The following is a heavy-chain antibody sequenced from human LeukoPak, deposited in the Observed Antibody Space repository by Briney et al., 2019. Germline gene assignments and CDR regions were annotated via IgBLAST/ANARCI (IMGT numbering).Heavy chain of an antibody. V-gene: IGHV3-21*01. CDR1: GFTFSSYS. CDR3: ARDCTNGVCYFSYYYYYYMDV. CDR2: ISSSSSYI. D-gene: IGHD2-8*01. J-gene: IGHJ6*03. Sequence: GGSLRLSCAASGFTFSSYSMNWVRQAPGKGLEWVSSISSSSSYIYYADSVKGRFTISRDNAKNSLYLQMNSLRAEDTAVYYCARDCTNGVCYFSYYYYYYMDVWGKGTTVTVSS.